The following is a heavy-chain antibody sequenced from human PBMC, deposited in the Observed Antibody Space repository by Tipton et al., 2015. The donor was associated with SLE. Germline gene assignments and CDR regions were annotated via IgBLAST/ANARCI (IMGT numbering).Heavy chain of an antibody. J-gene: IGHJ5*02. CDR1: GYTFINYD. CDR3: TRNPYNTGWFDP. Sequence: QVQLVQSGAEVKKPGASVKVSCKASGYTFINYDINWVRQATGQGLEWMGWMSPDSGNTGYAQKFQGRVTMTRDTSASTAYMELSSLISEDTAVYYCTRNPYNTGWFDPWGQGTRVTVSS. V-gene: IGHV1-8*02. CDR2: MSPDSGNT. D-gene: IGHD1-14*01.